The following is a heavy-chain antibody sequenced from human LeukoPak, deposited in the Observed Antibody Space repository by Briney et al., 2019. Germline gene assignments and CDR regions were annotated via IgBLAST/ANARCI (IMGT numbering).Heavy chain of an antibody. CDR3: AKPRDYDSSGYWGAFDI. Sequence: PGGTLRLSCAASGFTFDDYAMHWVRQAPGKGLEWVSGISWNSGSIGYADSVKGRFTISRDNAKNSLYLQMNSLRAEDTALYYCAKPRDYDSSGYWGAFDIWGQGTMVTVSS. CDR1: GFTFDDYA. V-gene: IGHV3-9*01. J-gene: IGHJ3*02. D-gene: IGHD3-22*01. CDR2: ISWNSGSI.